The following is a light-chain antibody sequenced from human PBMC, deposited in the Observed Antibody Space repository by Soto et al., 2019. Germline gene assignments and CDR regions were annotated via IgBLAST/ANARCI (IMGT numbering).Light chain of an antibody. J-gene: IGLJ1*01. CDR1: SSDVGGYKY. Sequence: QSALTQPPSASGSPGQSVTISCTGTSSDVGGYKYVSWYQQHPGKAPKLMIFEVSNRPSGVSNRFSGSKSGNTASLTISGLQAEDEADYYCSSYTSSSTPYVFGTGTKLTVL. CDR3: SSYTSSSTPYV. CDR2: EVS. V-gene: IGLV2-14*01.